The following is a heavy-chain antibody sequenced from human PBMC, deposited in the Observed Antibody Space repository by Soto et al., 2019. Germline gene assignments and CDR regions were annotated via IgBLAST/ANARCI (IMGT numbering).Heavy chain of an antibody. Sequence: PGGALGVACAASGITFRSYAMVWVRQAPGKGLEWVSGISGSGGSTYYADSVKGRFTISRDNSKNTLYLQMNSLRAEDTAIYYCATTMIVVLITPDYWGQGTVVTVSS. V-gene: IGHV3-23*01. CDR1: GITFRSYA. J-gene: IGHJ4*02. D-gene: IGHD3-22*01. CDR2: ISGSGGST. CDR3: ATTMIVVLITPDY.